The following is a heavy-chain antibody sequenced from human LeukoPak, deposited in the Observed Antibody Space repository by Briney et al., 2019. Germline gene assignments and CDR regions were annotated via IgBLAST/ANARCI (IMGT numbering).Heavy chain of an antibody. Sequence: SETLSLTCTASGGSISSSSYYWGWIRQPPGKGLEWIGSMYYSGSIYYNPSLKSRVTISVDTSKNQFSLNLSSVTAADTAVYYCARHKGDYGYFDYWGQGTLVTVSS. CDR3: ARHKGDYGYFDY. CDR1: GGSISSSSYY. D-gene: IGHD4-17*01. J-gene: IGHJ4*02. CDR2: MYYSGSI. V-gene: IGHV4-39*01.